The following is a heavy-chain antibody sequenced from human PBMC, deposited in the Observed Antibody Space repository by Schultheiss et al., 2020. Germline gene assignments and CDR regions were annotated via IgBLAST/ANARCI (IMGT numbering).Heavy chain of an antibody. CDR1: GFTFSSYA. Sequence: GGSLRLSCAASGFTFSSYAMSWVRQAPGKGLEWVSAISGSGGSTYYADSVRGRFTISRDNSKNTLYLQMNSLRAEDTAVYYCARDKAGLALYDAFDIWGQGTMVTVSS. CDR3: ARDKAGLALYDAFDI. D-gene: IGHD6-19*01. V-gene: IGHV3-23*01. J-gene: IGHJ3*02. CDR2: ISGSGGST.